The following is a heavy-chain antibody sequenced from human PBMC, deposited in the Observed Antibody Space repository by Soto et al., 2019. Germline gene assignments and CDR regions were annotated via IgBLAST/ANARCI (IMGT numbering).Heavy chain of an antibody. CDR3: ARVYCSGGSCYTDP. J-gene: IGHJ5*02. Sequence: GSLRLSCAASGFTFSRYEMNWVRRAPGKGLEWVSYIRSSGSTTYYADSVKGRFTISRDNAKNSLVLQMNSLRADDTAVYFCARVYCSGGSCYTDPWGRGTLVTVSS. CDR2: IRSSGSTT. D-gene: IGHD2-15*01. V-gene: IGHV3-48*03. CDR1: GFTFSRYE.